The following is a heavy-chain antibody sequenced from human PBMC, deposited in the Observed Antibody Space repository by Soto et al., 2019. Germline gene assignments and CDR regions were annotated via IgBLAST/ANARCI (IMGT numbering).Heavy chain of an antibody. V-gene: IGHV3-30*18. CDR1: GFTFSNYG. CDR2: LSYDGSKK. Sequence: QVQLVESGGGVVQPGRSLRLSCAASGFTFSNYGMHWVRQAPGKGLEWVAVLSYDGSKKYEDSVKGRFTISRDNSKNSLNLQMNSLRAEDTAGYYCGKGWTEWLAPVVDVWGQGTTVTVSS. D-gene: IGHD6-19*01. CDR3: GKGWTEWLAPVVDV. J-gene: IGHJ6*02.